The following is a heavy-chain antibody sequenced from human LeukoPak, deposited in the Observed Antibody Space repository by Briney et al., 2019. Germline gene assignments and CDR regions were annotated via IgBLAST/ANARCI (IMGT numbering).Heavy chain of an antibody. J-gene: IGHJ6*02. CDR3: ARGKKSRIAAATFVVYYYYGMDV. Sequence: PGGSLRLSCAASGFTFSTYWMNWVRQAPGKGLEWVANIKQDGSEKYYVDSVKGRFTLSRDSAKNSLHLQMSSLKVEDTAVYYCARGKKSRIAAATFVVYYYYGMDVWGQGTTVTVSS. V-gene: IGHV3-7*01. CDR1: GFTFSTYW. D-gene: IGHD6-13*01. CDR2: IKQDGSEK.